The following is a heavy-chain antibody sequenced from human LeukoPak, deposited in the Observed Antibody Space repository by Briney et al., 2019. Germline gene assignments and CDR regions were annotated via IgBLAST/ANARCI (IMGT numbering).Heavy chain of an antibody. CDR2: ISYDGSNK. D-gene: IGHD6-19*01. CDR3: ARSQGSSGWLSAFDI. Sequence: GGSLRLSCTASGFTFSSYAVTWVRQAPGKGLEWVAVISYDGSNKYYADSVKGRFTISRDNSKNTLYLQMNSLRAEDTAVYYCARSQGSSGWLSAFDIWGQGTMVTVSS. CDR1: GFTFSSYA. V-gene: IGHV3-30-3*01. J-gene: IGHJ3*02.